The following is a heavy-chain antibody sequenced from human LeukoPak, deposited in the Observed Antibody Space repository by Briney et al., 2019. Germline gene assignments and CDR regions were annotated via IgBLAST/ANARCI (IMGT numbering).Heavy chain of an antibody. J-gene: IGHJ5*02. D-gene: IGHD5-12*01. Sequence: GGSLRLSCAASGFTFRSYAMSWVRQAPGKGLEWVAVISYDGSNKYYADSVKGRFTISRDNSKNTLYLQMNSLRAEDAAVYYCARDMGVVATIRFWFDPWGQGTLVTVSS. V-gene: IGHV3-30*01. CDR1: GFTFRSYA. CDR2: ISYDGSNK. CDR3: ARDMGVVATIRFWFDP.